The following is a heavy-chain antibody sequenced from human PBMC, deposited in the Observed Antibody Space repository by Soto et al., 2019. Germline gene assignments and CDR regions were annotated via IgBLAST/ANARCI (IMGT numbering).Heavy chain of an antibody. CDR2: IWYDGSNK. V-gene: IGHV3-33*01. D-gene: IGHD3-10*01. J-gene: IGHJ3*02. CDR1: GFTFSSYG. CDR3: AREGNFYYGSGSYYDHDAFDI. Sequence: GGSLRLSCAASGFTFSSYGMHWVRQAPGKGLEWVAVIWYDGSNKYYADSVKGRFTISRDNSKNTLYLQMNSLRAEDTAVYYCAREGNFYYGSGSYYDHDAFDIWGQGTMVTVSS.